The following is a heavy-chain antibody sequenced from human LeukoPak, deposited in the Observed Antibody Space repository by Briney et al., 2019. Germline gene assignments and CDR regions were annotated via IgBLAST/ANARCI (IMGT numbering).Heavy chain of an antibody. D-gene: IGHD3-10*01. CDR2: NPNSGGT. J-gene: IGHJ4*02. Sequence: NPNSGGTNYAQKFQGRVTMTRDTSISTAYMELSRLRSDDTAVYYCARVRDRITMVRGVTMLDYWGQGTLVTVSS. CDR3: ARVRDRITMVRGVTMLDY. V-gene: IGHV1-2*02.